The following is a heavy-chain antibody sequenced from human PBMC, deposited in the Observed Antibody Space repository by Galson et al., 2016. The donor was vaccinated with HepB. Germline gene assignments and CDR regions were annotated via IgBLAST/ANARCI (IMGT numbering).Heavy chain of an antibody. CDR2: ITRSGDAT. CDR3: AKIAVTGTWYFDL. Sequence: LRLSCAASGFSFSNSGMSWVRQAPGRGLEWVSGITRSGDATHYADFVKGRFTISRDNSKNTLNLQMNSLRAEDTAVYYCAKIAVTGTWYFDLWGRGALVSVSS. J-gene: IGHJ2*01. V-gene: IGHV3-23*01. D-gene: IGHD6-19*01. CDR1: GFSFSNSG.